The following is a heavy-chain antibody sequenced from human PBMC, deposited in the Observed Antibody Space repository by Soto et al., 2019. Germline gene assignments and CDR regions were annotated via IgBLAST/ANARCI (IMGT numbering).Heavy chain of an antibody. Sequence: QVQLVQSGAEVKMPGSSVKVSCKTSVGSFITSGLSWVRQAPGQGIEWMGGIIPFLGTTNHAQKFQGRVTITADKSTSTVYLELSDLTFEDTATYYCAKENAHRGASGRPLQPENFDSLGQGTLVTVSS. CDR1: VGSFITSG. V-gene: IGHV1-69*06. CDR3: AKENAHRGASGRPLQPENFDS. D-gene: IGHD3-10*01. CDR2: IIPFLGTT. J-gene: IGHJ4*02.